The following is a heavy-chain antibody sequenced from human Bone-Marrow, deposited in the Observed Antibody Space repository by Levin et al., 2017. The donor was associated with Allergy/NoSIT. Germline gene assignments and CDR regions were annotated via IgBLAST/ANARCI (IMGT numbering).Heavy chain of an antibody. D-gene: IGHD2-2*01. CDR1: GGIFGNYG. CDR2: IIPVFGLV. J-gene: IGHJ6*02. CDR3: ARERGRHCSSSNCPPFGMDV. V-gene: IGHV1-69*10. Sequence: ASVKVSCKASGGIFGNYGISWVRQAPGQGPEWMGGIIPVFGLVHYGQKFQGRVTITADQSMRTAYMELNSLKSEDPAVYYCARERGRHCSSSNCPPFGMDVWGRGTTVTVSS.